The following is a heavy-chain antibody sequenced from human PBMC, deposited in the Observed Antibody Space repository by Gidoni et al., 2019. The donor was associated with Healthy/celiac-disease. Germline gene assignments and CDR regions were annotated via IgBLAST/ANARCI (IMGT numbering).Heavy chain of an antibody. CDR3: ASGIAAAGPNFDY. D-gene: IGHD6-13*01. Sequence: QVQLVESGGGVVQPGRYLRLSWAAAGCTVSSYGMHWVRQAPGKGLGWVAVISYDGSNKYYADSVKGRFTISRDNSKNTLYLQMNSLRAEDTAVYYCASGIAAAGPNFDYWGQGTLVTVSS. V-gene: IGHV3-30*03. CDR2: ISYDGSNK. J-gene: IGHJ4*02. CDR1: GCTVSSYG.